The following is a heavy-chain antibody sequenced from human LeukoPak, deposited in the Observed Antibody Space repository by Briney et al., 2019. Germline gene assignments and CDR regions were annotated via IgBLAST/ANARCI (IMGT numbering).Heavy chain of an antibody. V-gene: IGHV3-11*05. CDR1: GFTFSDYY. D-gene: IGHD1-26*01. Sequence: GGSLRLSCAASGFTFSDYYMSWIRQAPGKGLEWVSYISSSSSYTNYADSVKGRFTISRDNAKNSLYLQMNSLRAEDTAVYYCARGNGGSYLFDYWGRGTLVTVSS. CDR3: ARGNGGSYLFDY. CDR2: ISSSSSYT. J-gene: IGHJ4*02.